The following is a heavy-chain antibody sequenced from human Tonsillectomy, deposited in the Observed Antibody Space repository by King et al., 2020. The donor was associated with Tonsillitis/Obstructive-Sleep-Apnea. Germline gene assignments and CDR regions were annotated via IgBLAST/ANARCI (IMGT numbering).Heavy chain of an antibody. CDR1: GGSISSSNW. J-gene: IGHJ5*02. Sequence: VQLQESGPGLVKPSGTLSLTCAVSGGSISSSNWWSWVRQPPGKGLEWIGEIYHSGSTNYHPSLKSRVTISVDKSKNQFSLKLSSVTAAAAAVYYCARLVDCSGGSCYSGWFDPWGQGTLVTVSS. CDR2: IYHSGST. CDR3: ARLVDCSGGSCYSGWFDP. D-gene: IGHD2-15*01. V-gene: IGHV4-4*02.